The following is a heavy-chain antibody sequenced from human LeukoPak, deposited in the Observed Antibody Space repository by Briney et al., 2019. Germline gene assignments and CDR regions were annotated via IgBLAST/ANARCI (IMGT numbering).Heavy chain of an antibody. CDR2: IYYSGST. CDR3: ARVCGYCSGGSCYSEYYGMDV. D-gene: IGHD2-15*01. J-gene: IGHJ6*02. Sequence: SQTLSLTCTVSGGSVSSGSYYWSWIRQPPGKGLEWIGYIYYSGSTNYNPSLKSRVTISVDTSKNQVSLKLSSVTAADTAVYYCARVCGYCSGGSCYSEYYGMDVWGQGTTVTVSS. CDR1: GGSVSSGSYY. V-gene: IGHV4-61*01.